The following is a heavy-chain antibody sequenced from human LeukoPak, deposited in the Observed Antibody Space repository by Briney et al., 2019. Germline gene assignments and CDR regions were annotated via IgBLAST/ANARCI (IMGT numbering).Heavy chain of an antibody. CDR3: ARSPDLGSSMAW. D-gene: IGHD6-13*01. CDR1: GYTFTSYG. CDR2: ISAYNGNT. J-gene: IGHJ4*02. Sequence: ASVKVSCKASGYTFTSYGISWVRQAPGQGLEWMGWISAYNGNTNYAQKLQGRVTMTTDTSTSTAYMELRSLRSDDTAVYSCARSPDLGSSMAWWGQGTLVTVSS. V-gene: IGHV1-18*01.